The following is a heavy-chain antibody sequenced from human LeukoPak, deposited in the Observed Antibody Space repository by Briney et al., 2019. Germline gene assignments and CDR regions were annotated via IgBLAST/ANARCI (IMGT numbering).Heavy chain of an antibody. J-gene: IGHJ6*03. CDR1: GFSFSGNS. CDR2: ISSSSSYI. D-gene: IGHD4-17*01. CDR3: ARARLHDYGDQHRIVYYYYYYMDV. V-gene: IGHV3-21*01. Sequence: GGSLRLSCVGSGFSFSGNSMNWVRQAPGKGLEWVSSISSSSSYIYYADSVKGRFTISRDNAKNSLYLQMNSLRAEDTAVYYCARARLHDYGDQHRIVYYYYYYMDVWGKGTTVTISS.